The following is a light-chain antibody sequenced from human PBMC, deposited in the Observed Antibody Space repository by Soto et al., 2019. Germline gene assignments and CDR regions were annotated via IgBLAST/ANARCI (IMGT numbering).Light chain of an antibody. CDR1: QSVTYN. V-gene: IGKV3-15*01. Sequence: ETMLTQSPATRCSSPGERCPPSWMASQSVTYNLAWYQQKHGQAHRLLIYGASNRATGIPPRFSGSGYGTEFNLNISSLQSEDFEVSYCQQLNNWPPWTFGQGTQVDIK. CDR3: QQLNNWPPWT. CDR2: GAS. J-gene: IGKJ1*01.